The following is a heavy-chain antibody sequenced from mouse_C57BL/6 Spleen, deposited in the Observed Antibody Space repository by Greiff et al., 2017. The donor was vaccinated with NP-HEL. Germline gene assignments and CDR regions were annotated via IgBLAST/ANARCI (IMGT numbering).Heavy chain of an antibody. J-gene: IGHJ1*03. Sequence: VHVKQSGPELVKPGASVKMSCKASGYTFTDYNMHWVKQSHGKSLEWIGYINPNNGGTSYNQKFKGKATLTVNKSSSTAYMELRSLTSEDSAVYYCARSHYYGSSYGYFDVWGTGTTVTVSS. CDR3: ARSHYYGSSYGYFDV. V-gene: IGHV1-22*01. D-gene: IGHD1-1*01. CDR2: INPNNGGT. CDR1: GYTFTDYN.